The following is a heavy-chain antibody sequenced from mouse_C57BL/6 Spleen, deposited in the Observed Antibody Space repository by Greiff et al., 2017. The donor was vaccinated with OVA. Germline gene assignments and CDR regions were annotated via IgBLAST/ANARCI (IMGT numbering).Heavy chain of an antibody. Sequence: QVQLQQSGPELVKPGASVKISCKASGYAFSSSWMNWVKQRPGKGLEWIGRIYPGDGDTNYNGKFKGKATLTADKSSNTAHMQLRSLTSEDAAVYFCARRGLLEGYYAMDYWGQGTSDTVSS. CDR3: ARRGLLEGYYAMDY. J-gene: IGHJ4*01. V-gene: IGHV1-82*01. D-gene: IGHD3-1*01. CDR1: GYAFSSSW. CDR2: IYPGDGDT.